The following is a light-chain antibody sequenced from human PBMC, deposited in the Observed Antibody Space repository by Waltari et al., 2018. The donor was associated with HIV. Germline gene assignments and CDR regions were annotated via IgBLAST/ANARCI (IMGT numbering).Light chain of an antibody. CDR2: GAS. J-gene: IGKJ2*01. V-gene: IGKV3-15*01. CDR3: QQNIQWPPYT. Sequence: LTQSPATLSVSPGERVTLSCRASQSLTANLAWYQQRPGQAPRLLIYGASSRATDIPARFTGSGSGTDYTLTISSVQSEDSAVYYCQQNIQWPPYTFGQGTKL. CDR1: QSLTAN.